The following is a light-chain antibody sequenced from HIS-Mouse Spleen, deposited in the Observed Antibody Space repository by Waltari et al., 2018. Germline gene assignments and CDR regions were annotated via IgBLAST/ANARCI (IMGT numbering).Light chain of an antibody. Sequence: DIVMTQSPLSLPVTPGEPASIPGRSIQSLLHSNGYNYLDWYLQKPGQSPQLLIYLGFNRASGVPDRFSGSGSGTDFTLKISRVEAEDVGVYYCMQALQTPYTFGQGTKLEIK. CDR3: MQALQTPYT. J-gene: IGKJ2*01. CDR2: LGF. V-gene: IGKV2-28*01. CDR1: QSLLHSNGYNY.